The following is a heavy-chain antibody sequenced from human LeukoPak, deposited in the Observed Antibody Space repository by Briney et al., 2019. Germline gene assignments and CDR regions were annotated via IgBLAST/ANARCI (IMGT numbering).Heavy chain of an antibody. Sequence: GGSLRLSCAASAFTFSSYAMSWVRQAPGRGLEWASSISTSDGTTYYADSVKGRFTISRDNSKNTLYLQMNSLRAEDAAIYYCAKGRTGFSYGYGIDYWGQGTLVTVSS. V-gene: IGHV3-23*01. CDR2: ISTSDGTT. CDR3: AKGRTGFSYGYGIDY. CDR1: AFTFSSYA. D-gene: IGHD5-18*01. J-gene: IGHJ4*02.